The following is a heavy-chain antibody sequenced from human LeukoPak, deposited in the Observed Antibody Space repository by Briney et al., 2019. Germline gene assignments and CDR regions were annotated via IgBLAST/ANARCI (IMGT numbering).Heavy chain of an antibody. CDR3: AREGSRGNSQFDY. V-gene: IGHV3-33*01. Sequence: GGSLRLSCAASGFTFSSYGMHWVRQAPGKGLEWVALIWYDGSNKYYADSVKGRLTISRDNSKNTLYLQMNSLRAEDTAVYYCAREGSRGNSQFDYWGQGTLVTVSS. D-gene: IGHD2/OR15-2a*01. J-gene: IGHJ4*02. CDR1: GFTFSSYG. CDR2: IWYDGSNK.